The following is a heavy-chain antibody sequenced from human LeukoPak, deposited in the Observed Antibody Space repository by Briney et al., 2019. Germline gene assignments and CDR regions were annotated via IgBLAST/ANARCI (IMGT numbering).Heavy chain of an antibody. Sequence: SETLSLTCTVSGGSISSYYWSWIRQPPGKGLEWIGYIYHSGSTYYNPSLKSRVTISVDRSKNQFSLKLSSVTAADTAVYYCARAPGLDWFDPWGQGTLVTVSS. CDR2: IYHSGST. CDR3: ARAPGLDWFDP. V-gene: IGHV4-59*12. D-gene: IGHD2-21*01. CDR1: GGSISSYY. J-gene: IGHJ5*02.